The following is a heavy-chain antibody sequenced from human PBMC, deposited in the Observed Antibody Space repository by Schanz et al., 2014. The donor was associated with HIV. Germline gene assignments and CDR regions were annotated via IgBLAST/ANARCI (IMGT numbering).Heavy chain of an antibody. V-gene: IGHV1-18*01. D-gene: IGHD3-22*01. CDR1: GYSFSSYG. CDR3: ARGALYYYDSTGYYHLDY. J-gene: IGHJ4*02. Sequence: QVHLVQSGAEVKKSGASVKVSCKASGYSFSSYGLSWVRQAPGQGLEWMGWISVYHNKTNYAQKLQGRVTMTTDTSTSTAYMELRSLRSDDTAVYYCARGALYYYDSTGYYHLDYWGQGTLVTGSS. CDR2: ISVYHNKT.